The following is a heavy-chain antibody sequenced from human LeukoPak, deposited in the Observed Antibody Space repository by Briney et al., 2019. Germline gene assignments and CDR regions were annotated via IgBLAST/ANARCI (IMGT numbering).Heavy chain of an antibody. D-gene: IGHD4-17*01. CDR2: INSEGGST. CDR3: ARPYQLDYGDGRFDY. CDR1: GFTFSSYW. J-gene: IGHJ4*02. V-gene: IGHV3-74*01. Sequence: GGSLTLSCAASGFTFSSYWMHWVRQPPGKGLVWVSRINSEGGSTNYADSVKGRFTISRDNAKNTLYLQMNSLRAEDTAVYYCARPYQLDYGDGRFDYWGQGTLVTVSS.